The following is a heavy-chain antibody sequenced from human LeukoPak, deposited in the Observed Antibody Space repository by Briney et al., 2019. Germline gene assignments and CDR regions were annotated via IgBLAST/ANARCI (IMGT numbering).Heavy chain of an antibody. J-gene: IGHJ4*02. CDR2: ISGTGMSI. CDR3: ARRFGVVTGLDY. D-gene: IGHD3-3*01. V-gene: IGHV3-11*01. CDR1: GFTFNDYY. Sequence: GGSLRLSCAASGFTFNDYYMTWIRQAPGKGLEWVSSISGTGMSIYHAGSVKGRFTVSRDNAKNSQYLQMNSLRAEDTAVYYCARRFGVVTGLDYWGQGTLVTVSS.